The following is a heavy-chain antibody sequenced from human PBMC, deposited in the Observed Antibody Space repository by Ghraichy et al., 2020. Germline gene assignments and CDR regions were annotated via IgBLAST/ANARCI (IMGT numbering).Heavy chain of an antibody. Sequence: TLSLTCAVYGGSFSGYYWSWIRQPPGKGLEWIGEINHSGDSNYNPSLKSRVSISVATSKNQFSLKLSSVTAADTAVYYCASRSDYYDSSGYYAGMLGYWGQGTLVTVSS. J-gene: IGHJ4*02. CDR1: GGSFSGYY. D-gene: IGHD3-22*01. CDR3: ASRSDYYDSSGYYAGMLGY. CDR2: INHSGDS. V-gene: IGHV4-34*01.